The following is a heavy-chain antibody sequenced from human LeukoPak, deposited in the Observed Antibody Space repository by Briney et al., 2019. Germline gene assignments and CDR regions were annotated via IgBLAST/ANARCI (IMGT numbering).Heavy chain of an antibody. Sequence: PGGSLRLSCAASGFTFSSYAMSWVRQAPGKGLEWVSAISGSGGSTYYADSVKGRFTISRDNSKNTLYLQMNSLRAEDTAVYYCAKAGIVVVITTFYFDYWGQGALVTVSS. CDR2: ISGSGGST. CDR1: GFTFSSYA. V-gene: IGHV3-23*01. D-gene: IGHD3-22*01. J-gene: IGHJ4*02. CDR3: AKAGIVVVITTFYFDY.